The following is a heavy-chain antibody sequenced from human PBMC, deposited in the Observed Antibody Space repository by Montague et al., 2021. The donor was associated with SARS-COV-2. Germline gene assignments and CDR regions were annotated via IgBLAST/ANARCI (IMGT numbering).Heavy chain of an antibody. V-gene: IGHV6-1*01. J-gene: IGHJ6*02. D-gene: IGHD3-10*01. Sequence: YADSVKSRITIDPDTSKNQFSLQLRSVTPEDTAVYFCARVRHLGSCMDGWGQGTTVTV. CDR3: ARVRHLGSCMDG.